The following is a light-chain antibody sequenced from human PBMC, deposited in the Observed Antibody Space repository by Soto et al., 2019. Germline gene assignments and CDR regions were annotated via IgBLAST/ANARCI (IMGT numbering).Light chain of an antibody. CDR3: QQSDSTPPT. J-gene: IGKJ4*01. V-gene: IGKV1-39*01. CDR1: QSISSY. Sequence: DIQMTQSPSSLSASVGDRVTITCRASQSISSYLNWYQQKPGKAPKRLIYAASSLQSGVPSRFSGSGSGTDFTLTISSLQPEDFATYYRQQSDSTPPTFGGGTKVEIK. CDR2: AAS.